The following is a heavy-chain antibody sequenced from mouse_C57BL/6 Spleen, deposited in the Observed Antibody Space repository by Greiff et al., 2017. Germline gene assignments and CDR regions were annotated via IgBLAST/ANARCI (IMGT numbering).Heavy chain of an antibody. CDR3: ARHESFDY. J-gene: IGHJ2*01. V-gene: IGHV5-9*01. CDR1: GFTFSSYT. CDR2: ISGGGGNT. D-gene: IGHD1-3*01. Sequence: EVTLVESGGGLVKPGGSLKLSCAASGFTFSSYTMSWVRQTPEKRLEWVATISGGGGNTYYPDSVKGRFTISRDNAKNTLYLQMSSLRSEDTALYYCARHESFDYWGQGTTLTVSS.